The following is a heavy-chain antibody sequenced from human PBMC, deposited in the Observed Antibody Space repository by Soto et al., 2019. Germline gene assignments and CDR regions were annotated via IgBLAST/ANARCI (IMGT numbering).Heavy chain of an antibody. J-gene: IGHJ6*02. CDR2: INPKNGAT. V-gene: IGHV1-2*04. CDR1: GYSFTSYS. D-gene: IGHD5-12*01. CDR3: ARDQAIVATTYCYYYGMDV. Sequence: ASVKVSCKASGYSFTSYSMHWVRQAPGQGLEWMGGINPKNGATNYARKFQGWVTMIRDTSISTAYMELRSLRSDDTAVYSCARDQAIVATTYCYYYGMDVWGQGTTVTVSS.